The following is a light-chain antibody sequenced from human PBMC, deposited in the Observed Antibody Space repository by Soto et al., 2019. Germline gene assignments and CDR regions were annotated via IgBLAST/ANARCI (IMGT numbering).Light chain of an antibody. V-gene: IGKV3-20*01. CDR3: QHYGNSPPFT. CDR2: RAS. Sequence: EMVLTQSPGTLSLSPGERATLSCRASQSVSSSYLAWYQQKPGQAPRLLIYRASSRATGIPDRFSGSGSGTDFTLTISRLESEDFAVYFCQHYGNSPPFTFGQGTKVEIK. CDR1: QSVSSSY. J-gene: IGKJ2*01.